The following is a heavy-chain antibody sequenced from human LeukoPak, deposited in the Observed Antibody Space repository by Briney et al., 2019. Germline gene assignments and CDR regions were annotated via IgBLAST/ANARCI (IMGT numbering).Heavy chain of an antibody. CDR2: IYHSGST. Sequence: SETLSLTCAVYGGSFSGYYWSRIRQHPGKGLEWIGYIYHSGSTYYNPSLKSRVTISVDRSKNQFSLKLSSVTAADTAVYYCAREGSSGWSSDYWGQGTLVTVSS. D-gene: IGHD6-19*01. CDR3: AREGSSGWSSDY. CDR1: GGSFSGYY. J-gene: IGHJ4*02. V-gene: IGHV4-34*01.